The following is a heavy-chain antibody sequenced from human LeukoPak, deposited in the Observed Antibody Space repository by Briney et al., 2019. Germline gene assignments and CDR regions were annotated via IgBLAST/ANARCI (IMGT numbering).Heavy chain of an antibody. J-gene: IGHJ3*02. Sequence: GGALRLSCAASGCTCSSYAMSWVRQAPGKGLEWVSAISGSGGSTYYADSVKGRFTISRDNSKNTLYLQMNSLSAEDTAVYYCARALQAGTNAFDIWGQGTMVTVSS. V-gene: IGHV3-23*01. CDR1: GCTCSSYA. CDR2: ISGSGGST. D-gene: IGHD6-13*01. CDR3: ARALQAGTNAFDI.